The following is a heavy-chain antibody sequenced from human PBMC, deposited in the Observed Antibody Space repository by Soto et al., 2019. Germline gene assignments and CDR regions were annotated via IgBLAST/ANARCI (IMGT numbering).Heavy chain of an antibody. D-gene: IGHD3-3*01. V-gene: IGHV3-7*01. Sequence: EVPLVESGGGLAQPGGSLRLSCAASGFTFSSYWMSWVRQATGKGLEWVANIKQDGSEKYYVDSVKGPFTISRDNAKKPLSLQMSSLRAEDTAVYYCARGPPVLGDVWSGYFFDCWGQGTLVTVSS. CDR2: IKQDGSEK. CDR3: ARGPPVLGDVWSGYFFDC. J-gene: IGHJ4*02. CDR1: GFTFSSYW.